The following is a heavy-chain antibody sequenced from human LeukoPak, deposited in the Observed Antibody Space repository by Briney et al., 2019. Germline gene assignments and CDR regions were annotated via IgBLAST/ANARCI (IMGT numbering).Heavy chain of an antibody. CDR2: ISRSATYL. Sequence: GGSLRLSCAASGFTFSGYSMNWVRQAPGKGLEWVSSISRSATYLYYADSLQGRFTVSRDDAKSSLYLQMNSLSAEDTAVYYCTTVSLVVVAAASNVWGQGTLVTVSS. CDR1: GFTFSGYS. V-gene: IGHV3-21*01. CDR3: TTVSLVVVAAASNV. D-gene: IGHD2-2*01. J-gene: IGHJ4*02.